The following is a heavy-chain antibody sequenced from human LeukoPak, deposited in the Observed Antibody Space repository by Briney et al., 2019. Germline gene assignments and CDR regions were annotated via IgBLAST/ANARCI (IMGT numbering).Heavy chain of an antibody. CDR3: AREFSVTVTTSGY. CDR1: GFTFSSYG. CDR2: ISYDGSNK. Sequence: GGSLRLSCAASGFTFSSYGMHWVRQAPGKGLEWVAVISYDGSNKYYADSVKGRFTISRDNSKNTLYLQMNSLRAEDTAVYYCAREFSVTVTTSGYWGQGTLVTVSS. V-gene: IGHV3-30*19. J-gene: IGHJ4*02. D-gene: IGHD4-17*01.